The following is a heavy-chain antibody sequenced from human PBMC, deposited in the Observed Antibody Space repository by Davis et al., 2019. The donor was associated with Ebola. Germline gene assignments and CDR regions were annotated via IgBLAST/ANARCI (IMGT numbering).Heavy chain of an antibody. CDR3: ARRGYSYGPLGPFDY. J-gene: IGHJ4*02. V-gene: IGHV4-34*01. CDR2: INHSGGT. CDR1: GGSFSGYY. Sequence: MPSETLSLTCAVYGGSFSGYYWSWIRQPPGKGLEWIGEINHSGGTNYNPSLKSRVTISVDTSKNQFSLKLSSVTAADTAVYYCARRGYSYGPLGPFDYWGQGTLVTVSS. D-gene: IGHD5-18*01.